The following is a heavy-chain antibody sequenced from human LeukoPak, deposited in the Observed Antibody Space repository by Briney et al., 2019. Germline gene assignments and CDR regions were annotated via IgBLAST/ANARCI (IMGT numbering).Heavy chain of an antibody. Sequence: GGSLRLSCAASGFTFSSYAMHWVRQAPGKGLEWVAVISYDGSNKYYADSVKGRFTISRDNSKNTLCLQMNSLRAEDTAVYYCARFSDSSSFDYWGQGTLVTVSS. CDR1: GFTFSSYA. J-gene: IGHJ4*02. V-gene: IGHV3-30-3*01. CDR3: ARFSDSSSFDY. CDR2: ISYDGSNK. D-gene: IGHD6-13*01.